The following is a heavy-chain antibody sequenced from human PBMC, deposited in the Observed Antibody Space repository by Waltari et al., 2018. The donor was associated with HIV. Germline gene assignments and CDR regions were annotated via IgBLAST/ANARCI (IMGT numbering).Heavy chain of an antibody. J-gene: IGHJ3*02. CDR3: AHTYYYDSSGGAFDI. V-gene: IGHV2-5*02. CDR1: GFSLSTSAVG. D-gene: IGHD3-22*01. Sequence: QITLQESGSTLVQPTQTLTLTCTFPGFSLSTSAVGVAWLSQPPGKALEWLALLYWDDDKRYSPSLKSRLTITKDTSKNQVVLTMTNMDPVDTATYYCAHTYYYDSSGGAFDIWGQGTMVTVSS. CDR2: LYWDDDK.